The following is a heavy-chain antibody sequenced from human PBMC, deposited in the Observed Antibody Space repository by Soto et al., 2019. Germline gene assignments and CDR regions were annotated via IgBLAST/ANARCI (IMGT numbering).Heavy chain of an antibody. D-gene: IGHD6-13*01. CDR3: ARDWSAGGTGPNYYYYGMDV. CDR1: GFTFSSYA. J-gene: IGHJ6*02. V-gene: IGHV3-30-3*01. Sequence: QVPLVESGGGVVQPGRSLRLSCAASGFTFSSYAMHWVRQAPGKGLEWVAVISYDGSNKYYADSVKGRFTISRDNSKNTLYLQMNSLGAEDTAVYYCARDWSAGGTGPNYYYYGMDVWGQGTTVTVSS. CDR2: ISYDGSNK.